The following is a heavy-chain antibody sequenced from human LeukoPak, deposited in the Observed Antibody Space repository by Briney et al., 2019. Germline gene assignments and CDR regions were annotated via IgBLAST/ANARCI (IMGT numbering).Heavy chain of an antibody. CDR1: GFTFSNHW. CDR2: ISKDGSTS. D-gene: IGHD3-22*01. CDR3: ARDYYMGIVDQ. Sequence: PGGSLRLSREASGFTFSNHWMHWVRQAPGKGLVWVSVISKDGSTSIYADSVRGRLTISRDNAKNTLYLQMNSLRVEDTSVYYCARDYYMGIVDQWGQGTRVTVSS. J-gene: IGHJ5*02. V-gene: IGHV3-74*01.